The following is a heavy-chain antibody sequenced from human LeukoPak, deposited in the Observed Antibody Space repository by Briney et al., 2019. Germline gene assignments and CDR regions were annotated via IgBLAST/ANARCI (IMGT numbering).Heavy chain of an antibody. J-gene: IGHJ4*02. CDR1: GYTFTSYG. CDR3: ARLYYDSSGYYRDY. Sequence: ASVKVSCKASGYTFTSYGISWVRQASGQGLEWMGWISAYNGNTNYAQKLQGRVTMTTDTSTSTAYMELRSLRSDDTAVYYCARLYYDSSGYYRDYWGQGTLVTVSS. D-gene: IGHD3-22*01. V-gene: IGHV1-18*01. CDR2: ISAYNGNT.